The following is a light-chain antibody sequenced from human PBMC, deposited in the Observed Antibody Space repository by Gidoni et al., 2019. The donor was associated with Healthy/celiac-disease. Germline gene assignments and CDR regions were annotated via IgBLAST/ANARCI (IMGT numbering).Light chain of an antibody. CDR1: SSDVGGYNY. Sequence: QSALTQPRSVSGSPGQSVPISCTGTSSDVGGYNYVSWYQQHPGEAPKLMIYDVSERPSGVPDRFSGSKSGNTASLTISGLQAEDEADYYCCSYAGSYTWVFGTGTKVXV. J-gene: IGLJ1*01. CDR2: DVS. V-gene: IGLV2-11*01. CDR3: CSYAGSYTWV.